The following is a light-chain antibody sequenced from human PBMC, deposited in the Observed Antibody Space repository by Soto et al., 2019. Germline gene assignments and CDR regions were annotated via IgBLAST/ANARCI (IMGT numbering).Light chain of an antibody. CDR1: SSDIGAYDY. J-gene: IGLJ1*01. V-gene: IGLV2-14*01. Sequence: QSVLTRPASLSGSPGQSITLSCPGTSSDIGAYDYFSWFQQHPGKAPKLIISGVNTRPSGLSNRFSASTSGNTPSLPISGPQVEDEVEHFCFSFTTTSTHVFGTGNRVTV. CDR3: FSFTTTSTHV. CDR2: GVN.